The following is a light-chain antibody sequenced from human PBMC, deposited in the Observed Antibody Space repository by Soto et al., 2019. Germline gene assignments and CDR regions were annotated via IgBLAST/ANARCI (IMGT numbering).Light chain of an antibody. J-gene: IGKJ1*01. V-gene: IGKV3-15*01. CDR1: QSVGSN. CDR3: QQFNVWHRK. CDR2: GAS. Sequence: EIVLTQSPGTLSLSPGERATLSCRASQSVGSNLAWYQQKPGQAPRLLIYGASTRATDIPARFSGSGSGTEFPLTINSLQSEDPEVYFCQQFNVWHRKFGQGTQVDIK.